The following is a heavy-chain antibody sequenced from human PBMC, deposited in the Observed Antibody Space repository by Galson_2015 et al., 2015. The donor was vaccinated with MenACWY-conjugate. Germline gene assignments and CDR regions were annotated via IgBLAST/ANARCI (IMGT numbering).Heavy chain of an antibody. J-gene: IGHJ3*02. D-gene: IGHD2-2*01. CDR3: ARHDRTAPARSGAFDI. Sequence: LEWIGTIYYSGSTYYNSSLKSRVTISVDTSQNQFSLNLSSVTAADTAMYYCARHDRTAPARSGAFDIWGRGTMVTVSS. V-gene: IGHV4-39*01. CDR2: IYYSGST.